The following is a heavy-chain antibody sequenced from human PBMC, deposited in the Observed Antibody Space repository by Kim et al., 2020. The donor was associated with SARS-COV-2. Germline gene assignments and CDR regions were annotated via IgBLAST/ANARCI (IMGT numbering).Heavy chain of an antibody. CDR1: GFTVSSYA. V-gene: IGHV3-33*01. J-gene: IGHJ4*02. Sequence: GGSLRLSCAASGFTVSSYAMHWFRQAPGKGLEWVSFICFNGRTTYYGDSVKGRFTVSRDNSKNTLFLQMNSLRAEDTAFYYCARDLCYATIWPGYSVQRTLPTVSS. D-gene: IGHD2-2*01. CDR3: ARDLCYATIWPGY. CDR2: ICFNGRTT.